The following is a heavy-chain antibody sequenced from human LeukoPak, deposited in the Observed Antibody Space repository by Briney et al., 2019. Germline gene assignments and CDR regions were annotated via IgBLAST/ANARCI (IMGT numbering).Heavy chain of an antibody. CDR3: ARGWRNFVLRYFDWLLEAFDY. CDR1: GGSISTYY. CDR2: IYYSGST. D-gene: IGHD3-9*01. V-gene: IGHV4-59*01. Sequence: SETLSLTCSVSGGSISTYYWTWIRQPPGKGLEWIGYIYYSGSTNYNPSLKSRVTISVDTSKNQFSLKLSSVTAADTAVYYCARGWRNFVLRYFDWLLEAFDYWGQGTLVTVSS. J-gene: IGHJ4*02.